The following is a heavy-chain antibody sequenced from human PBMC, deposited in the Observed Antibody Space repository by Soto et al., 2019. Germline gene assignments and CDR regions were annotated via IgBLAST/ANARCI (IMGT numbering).Heavy chain of an antibody. CDR1: GFIFNAYA. D-gene: IGHD2-15*01. Sequence: EVQLLESGGGLVQPGGSLRLSCAASGFIFNAYAMTWVRQAPGKGLEWVSAIGGSGGNTYYAASVKGRFTISRDNSKXXXXXXXXXXXXXXXXXXXXXXXXXXXXXSAAHWGQGILVTVSS. CDR2: IGGSGGNT. J-gene: IGHJ4*02. CDR3: XXXXXXXXXSAAH. V-gene: IGHV3-23*01.